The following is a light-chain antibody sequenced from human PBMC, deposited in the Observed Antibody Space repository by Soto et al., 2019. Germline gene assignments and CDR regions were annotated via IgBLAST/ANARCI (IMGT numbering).Light chain of an antibody. CDR2: VAS. CDR1: QNINTY. J-gene: IGKJ5*01. V-gene: IGKV1-39*01. Sequence: DIHITQSPSSLSASVGDRIIITCRASQNINTYLNWYQQKPGKAPNLLIYVASSLQSGVPPRFSGSGSGTDFTLTISSLQPEDFATYYCQQSSTIPLTFGQGTRLEIK. CDR3: QQSSTIPLT.